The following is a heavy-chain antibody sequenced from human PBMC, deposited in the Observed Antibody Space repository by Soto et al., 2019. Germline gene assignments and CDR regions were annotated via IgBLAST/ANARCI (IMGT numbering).Heavy chain of an antibody. D-gene: IGHD6-13*01. V-gene: IGHV3-74*01. CDR2: INSDGSST. CDR1: GFTFSSYW. CDR3: ASLSLNIAAPDV. J-gene: IGHJ6*02. Sequence: VGSLRLSCAASGFTFSSYWMHWVRQAPGKGLVWVSRINSDGSSTSYADSVKGRFTISRDNAKNSLYLQMNSLRAEDTAVYYCASLSLNIAAPDVWGQGTTVTVSS.